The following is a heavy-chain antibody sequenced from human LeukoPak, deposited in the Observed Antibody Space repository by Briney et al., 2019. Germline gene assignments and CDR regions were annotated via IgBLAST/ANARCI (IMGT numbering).Heavy chain of an antibody. Sequence: ASETLSLTCTVSGGSISSSSYYWGWIRQPPGKGLEWIGSIYYSGSTYYNPSLKSRVTISVDPSKNQFSLKLSSVTAADTAVYYCAREPSHLRAIDYWGQGTLVTVSS. V-gene: IGHV4-39*02. CDR3: AREPSHLRAIDY. J-gene: IGHJ4*02. D-gene: IGHD4-17*01. CDR1: GGSISSSSYY. CDR2: IYYSGST.